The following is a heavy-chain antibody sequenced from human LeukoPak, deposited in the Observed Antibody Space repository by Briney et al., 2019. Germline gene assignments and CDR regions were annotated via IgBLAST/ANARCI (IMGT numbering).Heavy chain of an antibody. CDR2: TYYRAKWYN. CDR3: ARDSLPLRAFDY. J-gene: IGHJ4*02. Sequence: SQTLSLACAISGDSVSSNSAAWNWIRQSPSSGLEWLGRTYYRAKWYNDYAVSVKSRITINPDTSKNQFSLQLNSVTPEDTAVYYCARDSLPLRAFDYWGQGTLVTVSS. CDR1: GDSVSSNSAA. V-gene: IGHV6-1*01. D-gene: IGHD3-16*02.